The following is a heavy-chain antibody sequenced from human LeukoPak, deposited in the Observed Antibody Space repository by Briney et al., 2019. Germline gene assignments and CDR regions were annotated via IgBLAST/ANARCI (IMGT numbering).Heavy chain of an antibody. CDR3: ARSSGSYLRATYYYYYMDV. CDR2: IYYSGST. Sequence: PSETLSLTCTVSGGSISSSSYYWSWIRQPPGKGLEWIGYIYYSGSTNYNPSLKSRVTISVDTSKNQFSLKLSSVTAADTAVYYCARSSGSYLRATYYYYYMDVWGKGTTVTISS. V-gene: IGHV4-61*01. J-gene: IGHJ6*03. D-gene: IGHD1-26*01. CDR1: GGSISSSSYY.